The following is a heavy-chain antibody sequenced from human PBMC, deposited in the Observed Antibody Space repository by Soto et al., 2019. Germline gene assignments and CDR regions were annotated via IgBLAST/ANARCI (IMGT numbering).Heavy chain of an antibody. J-gene: IGHJ6*03. CDR2: ISGSGGST. D-gene: IGHD2-2*01. CDR1: GFTFSSYA. Sequence: GGSLRLSCAASGFTFSSYAMSWVRQAPGKGLEWVSAISGSGGSTYYADSVKGRFTISRDNSKNTLYLQMNSLRAEDTAVYYCAKDRDIVVVPAANGRIYYYYYYYMDVWGKGTTVTVSS. CDR3: AKDRDIVVVPAANGRIYYYYYYYMDV. V-gene: IGHV3-23*01.